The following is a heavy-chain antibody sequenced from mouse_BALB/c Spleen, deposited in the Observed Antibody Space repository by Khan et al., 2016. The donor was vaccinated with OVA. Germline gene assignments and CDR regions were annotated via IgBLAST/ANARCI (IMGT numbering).Heavy chain of an antibody. V-gene: IGHV2-6-5*01. CDR2: IWGGGST. J-gene: IGHJ4*01. CDR3: AKGVWSYYYTLDY. Sequence: QVQLKQSGPGLVAPSQNLSLTCTVSGFSLSDYGVSWIRQPPGKGLEWLGVIWGGGSTYYNSDLKSRLSISKDNSKSQVFLKMSRLQSDDTAMFYCAKGVWSYYYTLDYWGQGTSVTVSS. CDR1: GFSLSDYG.